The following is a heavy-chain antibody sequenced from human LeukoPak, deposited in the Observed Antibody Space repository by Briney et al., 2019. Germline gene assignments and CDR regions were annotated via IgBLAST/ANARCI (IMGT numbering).Heavy chain of an antibody. Sequence: SSETLSLTCTVSGGSISSGDYYWSWIRQPPGKGLEWIGYIHYSGSTYYNPSLKSRVTISVDTSKNQFSLKLSSVTAADTAVYYCARDGRLWQQPFDYWGQGTLVTVSS. D-gene: IGHD6-13*01. J-gene: IGHJ4*02. V-gene: IGHV4-30-4*08. CDR2: IHYSGST. CDR1: GGSISSGDYY. CDR3: ARDGRLWQQPFDY.